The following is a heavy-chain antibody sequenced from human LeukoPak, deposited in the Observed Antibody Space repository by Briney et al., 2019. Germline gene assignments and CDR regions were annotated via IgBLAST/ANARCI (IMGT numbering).Heavy chain of an antibody. CDR3: AKGGGRPLDDAFDV. J-gene: IGHJ3*01. Sequence: SETLSLTCAVSGGSISSSNWWSWVRQPPGKGLEWIGEIYHSGSTNYNPSLKSRVTISVDKSKNQFSLKLSSVTAADTAVYYCAKGGGRPLDDAFDVWGQGTMVTVSS. CDR1: GGSISSSNW. V-gene: IGHV4-4*02. CDR2: IYHSGST.